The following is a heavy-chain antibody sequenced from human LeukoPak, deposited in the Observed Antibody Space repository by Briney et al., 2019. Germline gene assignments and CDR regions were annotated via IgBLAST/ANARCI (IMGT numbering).Heavy chain of an antibody. CDR3: ARHRSAVAGDYTYWYLDL. Sequence: PSETLSLTCTVSGGSISGHYWSWVRQPPGKGLEWIAYIYYSGNTDYNPPLKSRVAITVDTSNIQFSLPLSSVTAADTAVYFCARHRSAVAGDYTYWYLDLWGRGTLVTVSS. CDR1: GGSISGHY. J-gene: IGHJ2*01. V-gene: IGHV4-59*08. D-gene: IGHD3-10*01. CDR2: IYYSGNT.